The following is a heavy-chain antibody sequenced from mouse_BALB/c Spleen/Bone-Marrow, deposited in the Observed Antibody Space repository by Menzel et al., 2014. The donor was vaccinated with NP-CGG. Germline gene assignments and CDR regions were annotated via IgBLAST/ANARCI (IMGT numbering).Heavy chain of an antibody. J-gene: IGHJ3*01. V-gene: IGHV1-87*01. CDR3: AKEGRGAY. CDR1: GYTFTSYW. D-gene: IGHD3-3*01. CDR2: IYPGDGDT. Sequence: QVQLQQSGAELARPGASVKLSCKASGYTFTSYWMQWVKQRPGQGLEWIGAIYPGDGDTRYTQKFKGEATLTADKPSSTAYMQLSSLASEDSAVYYCAKEGRGAYWGQGTLVTVSA.